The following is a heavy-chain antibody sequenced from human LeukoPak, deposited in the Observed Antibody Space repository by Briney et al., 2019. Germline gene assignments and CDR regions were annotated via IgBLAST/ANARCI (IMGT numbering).Heavy chain of an antibody. CDR1: GFTFTSYE. J-gene: IGHJ4*02. V-gene: IGHV3-48*03. CDR2: ISISGSTI. Sequence: GGSLRLSCAASGFTFTSYEMNWVRQAPRKGLEWVSYISISGSTIYYADSVKGRFTISRDNAKNSLYLQMNSLRAEDTAVYSCARVNSNYFDYWGQGTLVTVSS. CDR3: ARVNSNYFDY. D-gene: IGHD4-11*01.